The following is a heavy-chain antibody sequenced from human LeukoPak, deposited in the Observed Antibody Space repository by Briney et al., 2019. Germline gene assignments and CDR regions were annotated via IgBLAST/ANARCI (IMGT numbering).Heavy chain of an antibody. CDR3: ARVGYCSGGSCYPTWFDP. D-gene: IGHD2-15*01. CDR1: GGSFSGYY. J-gene: IGHJ5*02. CDR2: INHSGST. V-gene: IGHV4-34*01. Sequence: PSETLSLTCAVYGGSFSGYYWSWIRQPPGKGREWIGEINHSGSTNYNPSRKSRVTISVDTSKNQFSLKLSSVTAAATAVYSCARVGYCSGGSCYPTWFDPWGQGTLVTVSS.